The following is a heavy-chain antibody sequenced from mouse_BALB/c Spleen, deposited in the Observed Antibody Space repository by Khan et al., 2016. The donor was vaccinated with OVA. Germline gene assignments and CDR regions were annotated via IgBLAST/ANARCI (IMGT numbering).Heavy chain of an antibody. J-gene: IGHJ2*01. CDR3: ASDRYDYFDY. Sequence: QIQLVQSGPELKKPGETVKISCKASGYTFTDYSMHWVKQAPGKGLKWMGWINTETGEPTYADDFKGRFVFSLETSASTAYLQINNLKNEDTATYFCASDRYDYFDYWGQGTTLTVSS. D-gene: IGHD2-14*01. CDR1: GYTFTDYS. V-gene: IGHV9-2-1*01. CDR2: INTETGEP.